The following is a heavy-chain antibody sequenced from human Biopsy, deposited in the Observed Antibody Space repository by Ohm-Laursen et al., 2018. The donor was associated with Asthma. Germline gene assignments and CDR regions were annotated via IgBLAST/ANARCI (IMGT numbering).Heavy chain of an antibody. D-gene: IGHD5-12*01. Sequence: SVNVSYMASVDAFSNDAMSGGRLAPAQGLEGIGGLIPVLFTPDHEQMFEGRVTITADESTSTAYMELSSLSSEDPAVYYCARGYSGSDRIVYYYSGLEVWGQGTTVTVSS. CDR1: VDAFSNDA. V-gene: IGHV1-69*13. J-gene: IGHJ6*02. CDR2: LIPVLFTP. CDR3: ARGYSGSDRIVYYYSGLEV.